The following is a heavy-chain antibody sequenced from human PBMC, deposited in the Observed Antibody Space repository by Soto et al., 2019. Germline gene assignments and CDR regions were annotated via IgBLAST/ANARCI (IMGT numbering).Heavy chain of an antibody. J-gene: IGHJ4*02. Sequence: QVQLVESGGGVVQPGRSLRLSGAASGFTFSSYGLHWVRQAPGKGLEWVAVISYDGSNKYYADSVKGRFTISIDNSQNALYLQMNSLRAEDTAVYDCAKDLGDSLFAYWGQGPLVTVSS. CDR3: AKDLGDSLFAY. CDR1: GFTFSSYG. V-gene: IGHV3-30*18. CDR2: ISYDGSNK. D-gene: IGHD3-16*01.